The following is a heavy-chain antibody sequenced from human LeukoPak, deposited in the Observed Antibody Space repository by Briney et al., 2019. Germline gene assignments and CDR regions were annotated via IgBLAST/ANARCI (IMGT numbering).Heavy chain of an antibody. CDR2: ISSSSSYI. Sequence: GGSLRLSCAASGFTFSIYSMNWVRQAPGKGLEWVSSISSSSSYIYYADSVKGRFTISRDNAKNSLYLQMNSLRAEDTAVYYCASGDSGYSSSWYDYWGQGTLVTVSS. CDR3: ASGDSGYSSSWYDY. D-gene: IGHD6-13*01. CDR1: GFTFSIYS. J-gene: IGHJ4*02. V-gene: IGHV3-21*01.